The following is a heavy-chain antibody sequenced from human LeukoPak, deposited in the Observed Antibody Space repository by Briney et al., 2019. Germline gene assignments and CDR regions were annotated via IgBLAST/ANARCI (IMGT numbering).Heavy chain of an antibody. CDR1: GYTFTSYG. D-gene: IGHD3-22*01. Sequence: ASVKVSCKASGYTFTSYGISWVRQAPGQGLEWMGWISVYNGNTDYAQKLQGRVTMTTDTSTTTAYMELRSLRSDDTAVYYCARGDSSGVGFDYWGQGTLVTVSS. CDR2: ISVYNGNT. CDR3: ARGDSSGVGFDY. J-gene: IGHJ4*02. V-gene: IGHV1-18*01.